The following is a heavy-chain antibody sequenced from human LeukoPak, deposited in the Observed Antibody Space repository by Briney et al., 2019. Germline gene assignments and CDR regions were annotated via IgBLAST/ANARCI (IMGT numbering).Heavy chain of an antibody. Sequence: PGGSLRLSCAASGFTFSSYEMNWVRQAPGKGLEWVSYISSSGSTIYYADSVKGRFTISRDNAKNSLYLQMNSLRAEDTAVYYCARDSGASYGSSGWDYYAMDVWGKGTTVTVSS. CDR1: GFTFSSYE. CDR3: ARDSGASYGSSGWDYYAMDV. J-gene: IGHJ6*04. CDR2: ISSSGSTI. D-gene: IGHD5-18*01. V-gene: IGHV3-48*03.